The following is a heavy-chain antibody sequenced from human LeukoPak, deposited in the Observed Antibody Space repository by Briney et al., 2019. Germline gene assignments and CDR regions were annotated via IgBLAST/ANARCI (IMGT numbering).Heavy chain of an antibody. J-gene: IGHJ4*02. V-gene: IGHV3-23*01. D-gene: IGHD6-19*01. CDR1: GFTFSGFA. CDR2: ITSSGGST. Sequence: PGGSLRLSCAASGFTFSGFAMAWVRQAPGKGLEWVSAITSSGGSTYYAESVKGRFTISRDNSKNILYLQMNSLKADDTAIYYCAKSHNSDWYYFDHRGQVTLITVSS. CDR3: AKSHNSDWYYFDH.